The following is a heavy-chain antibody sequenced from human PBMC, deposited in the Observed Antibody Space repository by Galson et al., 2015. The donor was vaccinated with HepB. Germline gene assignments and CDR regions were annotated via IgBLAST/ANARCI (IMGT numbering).Heavy chain of an antibody. CDR1: GYTFTTYG. D-gene: IGHD6-19*01. Sequence: SVKVSCKASGYTFTTYGITWVRQAPRQGLEWVGWISPYNGNTNYAQTLQGRVTMTTDTSTSTAYMELRSLTSDDTAVYYCARAGYSSGWDFWGQGTLVTVSS. J-gene: IGHJ4*02. CDR2: ISPYNGNT. CDR3: ARAGYSSGWDF. V-gene: IGHV1-18*01.